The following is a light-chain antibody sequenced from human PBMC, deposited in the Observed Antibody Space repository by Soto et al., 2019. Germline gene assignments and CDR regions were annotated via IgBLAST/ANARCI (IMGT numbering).Light chain of an antibody. J-gene: IGKJ1*01. CDR1: QNISIW. CDR3: QQYTNTNNPWM. Sequence: DIQVTQSPPTLSASVGDRVTITCRASQNISIWMAWYQQQPGKAPKLLVYDAATLQSGVASRFSDSGSGTEFTLIISGLQPDDSATYYCQQYTNTNNPWMFGQGTKVDIK. V-gene: IGKV1-5*01. CDR2: DAA.